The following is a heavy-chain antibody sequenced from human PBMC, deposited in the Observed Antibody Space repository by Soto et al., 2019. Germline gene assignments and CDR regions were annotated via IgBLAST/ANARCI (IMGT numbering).Heavy chain of an antibody. Sequence: ASVKVSCKASGGTFSSYAISWVRQAPGQGLEWMGGVIPIFGTANYAQKFQGRVTITADESTSTAYMELSSLSSEDTAVYYCARDRVREPFYYYYGMDVWGQGTTVTVSS. CDR3: ARDRVREPFYYYYGMDV. CDR2: VIPIFGTA. J-gene: IGHJ6*02. D-gene: IGHD1-26*01. V-gene: IGHV1-69*13. CDR1: GGTFSSYA.